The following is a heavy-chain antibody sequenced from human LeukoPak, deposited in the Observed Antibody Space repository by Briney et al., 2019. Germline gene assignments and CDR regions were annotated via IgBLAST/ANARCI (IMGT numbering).Heavy chain of an antibody. J-gene: IGHJ5*02. CDR2: ISYDGSKK. CDR3: AKAYYGSGSPLDWFDP. D-gene: IGHD3-10*01. Sequence: GGSLRLSCAASGFTFSSYGMHWVRQAPGKGLEGVAIISYDGSKKYYEDSVKGRFTISRDNSKNTLYLQMNSLRAEDTAVYYCAKAYYGSGSPLDWFDPWGQGTLVTVSS. V-gene: IGHV3-30*18. CDR1: GFTFSSYG.